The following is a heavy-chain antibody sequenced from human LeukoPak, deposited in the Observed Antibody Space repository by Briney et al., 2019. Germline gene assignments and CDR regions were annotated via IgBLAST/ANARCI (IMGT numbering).Heavy chain of an antibody. CDR1: GFTFSSYS. D-gene: IGHD1-14*01. J-gene: IGHJ4*02. CDR3: AKEAVRKFDFDY. CDR2: ISAGGGGS. V-gene: IGHV3-23*01. Sequence: PGGSLRLSCAASGFTFSSYSMNWVRQAPGKGLEWVSSISAGGGGSYYADSVKGRFTISRDNSKNTLYLQMNSLRAEDTAVYYCAKEAVRKFDFDYWGQGTLVTVSS.